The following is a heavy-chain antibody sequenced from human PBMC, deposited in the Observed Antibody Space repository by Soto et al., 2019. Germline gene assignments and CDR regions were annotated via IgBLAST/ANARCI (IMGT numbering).Heavy chain of an antibody. CDR2: IYYRGST. D-gene: IGHD1-26*01. V-gene: IGHV4-28*03. CDR3: ARASGSPNPDHGYYFDH. CDR1: GYSISRSNW. J-gene: IGHJ4*02. Sequence: SETLSLTCAVSGYSISRSNWWGWIRQPPGKGLEWIGYIYYRGSTNYNPSLKSRATISVDTSKNQFSLKLSSVTAADTAVYYCARASGSPNPDHGYYFDHWGQGTLVTVSS.